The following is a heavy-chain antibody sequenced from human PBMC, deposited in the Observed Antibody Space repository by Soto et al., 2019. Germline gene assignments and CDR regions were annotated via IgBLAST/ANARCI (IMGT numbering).Heavy chain of an antibody. CDR3: AMVDVYVTPSPQDV. CDR1: GYTFTSYG. J-gene: IGHJ6*02. D-gene: IGHD3-16*01. V-gene: IGHV1-18*01. CDR2: INTYNGNT. Sequence: QVQLVQSGAEVKNPGASVKVSCKASGYTFTSYGIGWARQAPGQGLKWRGWINTYNGNTNYAQNVQGRVTLTTDTSTSTADMELRSLRSNDTAIYYCAMVDVYVTPSPQDVWGQGTTVIVSS.